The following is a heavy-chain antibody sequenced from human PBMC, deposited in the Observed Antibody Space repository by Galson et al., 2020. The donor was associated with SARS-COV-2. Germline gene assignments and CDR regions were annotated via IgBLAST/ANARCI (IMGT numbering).Heavy chain of an antibody. D-gene: IGHD3-10*01. CDR3: ATVQPPPHGGITMVRGWFDP. Sequence: ASVKVSCKVSGYTLTELSMHWVRQAPGKGLEWMGGFDPEDGETIYAQKFQGRVTMTEDTSTDTAYMELSSLRSEDTAVYYCATVQPPPHGGITMVRGWFDPWGQGTLVTVSS. V-gene: IGHV1-24*01. CDR2: FDPEDGET. J-gene: IGHJ5*02. CDR1: GYTLTELS.